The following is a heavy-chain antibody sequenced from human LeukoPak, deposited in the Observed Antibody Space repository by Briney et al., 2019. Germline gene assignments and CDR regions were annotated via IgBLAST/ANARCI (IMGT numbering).Heavy chain of an antibody. CDR3: ARGHIPAARRYNWCDP. J-gene: IGHJ5*02. Sequence: SETLSLTCAAYGWSFNDHYWHWIRQPPGKGLEWIGEINARADTNFNPSLKSRVTISVDSSKNQFSLTLRYMIAADTAVYYCARGHIPAARRYNWCDPWGQGTLVTVSS. CDR2: INARADT. D-gene: IGHD2-2*01. V-gene: IGHV4-34*01. CDR1: GWSFNDHY.